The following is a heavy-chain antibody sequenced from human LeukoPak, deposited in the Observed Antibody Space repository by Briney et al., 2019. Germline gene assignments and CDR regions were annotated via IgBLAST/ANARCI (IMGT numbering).Heavy chain of an antibody. CDR3: AKYESQLQHNSYFYMDV. CDR1: GFTVSSNY. CDR2: IYSGGST. V-gene: IGHV3-53*01. Sequence: GGSLRLSCAASGFTVSSNYMSWVRQAPGKGLEWVSVIYSGGSTYYADSVKGRFTISRDNAKNSLYLQMNSLRAEDTAVYYCAKYESQLQHNSYFYMDVWGKGTTVTVPS. J-gene: IGHJ6*03. D-gene: IGHD2-2*01.